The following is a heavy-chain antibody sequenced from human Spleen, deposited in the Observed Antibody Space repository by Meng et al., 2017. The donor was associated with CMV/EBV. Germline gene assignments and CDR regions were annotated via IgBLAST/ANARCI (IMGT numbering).Heavy chain of an antibody. V-gene: IGHV1-2*02. CDR3: ARDLSH. Sequence: QGQLVRSGAAVTKPGASGKVSCKVSGYTLTEFSRCWGRQAPGKGLEWMGWINPNSGGTNYAQKFQGRVTMTRDTSISTAYMELSRLRSDDTAEYYCARDLSHWGQGTLVTVSS. CDR2: INPNSGGT. J-gene: IGHJ4*02. CDR1: GYTLTEFS.